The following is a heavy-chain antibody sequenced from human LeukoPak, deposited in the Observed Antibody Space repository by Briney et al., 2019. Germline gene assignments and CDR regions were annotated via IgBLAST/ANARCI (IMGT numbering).Heavy chain of an antibody. CDR2: ISWNSGSI. Sequence: GRSVRLSCAASGFTFDDYAMHWVRQAPGKGLEWVSGISWNSGSIGYADSVKGRFTISRDNAKNSLYLQMNSLRAEDTALYYCAKDMGYGSSPAHWGQGTLVTVSS. J-gene: IGHJ4*02. CDR1: GFTFDDYA. D-gene: IGHD6-6*01. V-gene: IGHV3-9*01. CDR3: AKDMGYGSSPAH.